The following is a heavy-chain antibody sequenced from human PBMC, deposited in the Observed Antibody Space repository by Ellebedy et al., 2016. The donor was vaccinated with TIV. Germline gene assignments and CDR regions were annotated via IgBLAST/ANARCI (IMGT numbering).Heavy chain of an antibody. V-gene: IGHV3-30*03. CDR3: ARGGSSGSSDY. Sequence: GGSLRLSXVASGFTLRSHGIYWVRQAPGKGLEWVAVISSDGSNKYYADSVKGRFTISRDNSKSTPYLQMNSLRTDDMAVYYCARGGSSGSSDYWGQGTLVTVSS. CDR1: GFTLRSHG. J-gene: IGHJ4*02. D-gene: IGHD3-10*01. CDR2: ISSDGSNK.